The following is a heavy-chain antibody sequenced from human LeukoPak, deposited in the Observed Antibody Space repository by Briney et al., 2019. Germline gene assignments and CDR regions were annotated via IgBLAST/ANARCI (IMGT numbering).Heavy chain of an antibody. CDR1: GGTFSNYA. Sequence: SVKVSCKAYGGTFSNYAINWIRQAPGPGLEWMGGIIPIFGIANYAQKFQGRVTITADESTSTVYMELNSLKSEDTAVYYCARGWDYDSGGRPTAYVYWGQGTLVTVSS. D-gene: IGHD3-22*01. J-gene: IGHJ4*02. CDR3: ARGWDYDSGGRPTAYVY. V-gene: IGHV1-69*13. CDR2: IIPIFGIA.